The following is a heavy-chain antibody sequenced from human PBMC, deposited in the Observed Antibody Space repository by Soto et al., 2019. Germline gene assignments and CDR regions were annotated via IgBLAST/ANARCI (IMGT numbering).Heavy chain of an antibody. V-gene: IGHV3-11*01. CDR1: RFRFSDYY. J-gene: IGHJ6*02. CDR3: ASSEGNYYYYGMDV. CDR2: ISSSGTTI. Sequence: QLVESGGGLVKPGGSLRLSCEASRFRFSDYYMSWVRQAPGKGLEWVSFISSSGTTIYYADSVKGRFTISRDNAKNSLFLQMNGLRVEDTAVYYCASSEGNYYYYGMDVWGQGTTVTVSS.